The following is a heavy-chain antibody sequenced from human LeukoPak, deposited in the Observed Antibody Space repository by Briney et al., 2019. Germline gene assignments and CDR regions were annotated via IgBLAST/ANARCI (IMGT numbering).Heavy chain of an antibody. CDR3: AKDSSTWGNLAGHFDS. J-gene: IGHJ4*02. CDR1: GGSISSYY. Sequence: SETLSLTCTVSGGSISSYYWSWIRQPAGKGLEWIGRIYTSGSTNCNPSLKSRVTMSVDTSKNQFSLRLTSVTAADTAIYYCAKDSSTWGNLAGHFDSWGQGTLVTVSS. CDR2: IYTSGST. D-gene: IGHD6-13*01. V-gene: IGHV4-4*07.